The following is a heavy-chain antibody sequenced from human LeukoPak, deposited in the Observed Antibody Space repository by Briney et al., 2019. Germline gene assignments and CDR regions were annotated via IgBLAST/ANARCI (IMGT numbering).Heavy chain of an antibody. CDR3: ARSLYYGSGSHGVGYFDY. CDR2: IIPILGIA. V-gene: IGHV1-69*04. D-gene: IGHD3-10*01. J-gene: IGHJ4*02. Sequence: SVKVSCKASGGTFSSYAISWVRQAPGQGLEWMGRIIPILGIANYAQKFQGRVTITAGKSTSTAYMELSSLRSEDTAVYYCARSLYYGSGSHGVGYFDYWGQGTLVTVSS. CDR1: GGTFSSYA.